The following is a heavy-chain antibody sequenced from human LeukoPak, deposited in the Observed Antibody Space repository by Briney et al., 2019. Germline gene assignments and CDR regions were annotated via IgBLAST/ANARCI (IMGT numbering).Heavy chain of an antibody. J-gene: IGHJ1*01. V-gene: IGHV4-39*07. CDR3: ARSSVDSRPQYFQH. CDR1: GGSISSSSYY. CDR2: IYYSGST. Sequence: SETLSLTCTVSGGSISSSSYYWGWIRQPPEKGLEWIGSIYYSGSTYYNPSLKSRVTISVDTPKNQFSLKLSSVTAADTAVYYCARSSVDSRPQYFQHWGQGTLVTVSS. D-gene: IGHD3-22*01.